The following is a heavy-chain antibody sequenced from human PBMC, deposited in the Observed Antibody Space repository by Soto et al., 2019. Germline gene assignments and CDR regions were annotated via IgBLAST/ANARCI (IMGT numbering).Heavy chain of an antibody. V-gene: IGHV3-30-3*01. CDR3: ARVKTGSSGGSTYGMDV. Sequence: QVQLVESGGGVVQPGRSLRLSCAASGFTFSSYAMYWVRQAPGTGLERVAVISYDGSNKYYADSVKGRFTISRDNAKSTLYLQMNSLRAEDTAVDYCARVKTGSSGGSTYGMDVWGQGTTVTVSS. J-gene: IGHJ6*02. CDR2: ISYDGSNK. CDR1: GFTFSSYA. D-gene: IGHD2-15*01.